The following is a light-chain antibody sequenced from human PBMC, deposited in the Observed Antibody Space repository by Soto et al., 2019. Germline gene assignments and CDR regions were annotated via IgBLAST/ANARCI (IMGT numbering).Light chain of an antibody. CDR2: YDT. V-gene: IGLV3-21*04. CDR3: QVWDSSSDQRV. J-gene: IGLJ3*02. CDR1: NIGSKS. Sequence: SYELTQPPSVSVAPGKTATITCGGNNIGSKSVHWYQQKPGQAPVKVIYYDTDRPSGIPERFSGSNSGNTATLTISRVEAGDEADYYCQVWDSSSDQRVFGGGTKLTVL.